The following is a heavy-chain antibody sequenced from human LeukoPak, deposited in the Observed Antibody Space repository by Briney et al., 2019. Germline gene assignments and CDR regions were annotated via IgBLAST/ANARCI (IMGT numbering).Heavy chain of an antibody. CDR3: ARVELEGKGYCTNGVCYGGVDY. CDR2: ISANNGNT. J-gene: IGHJ4*02. Sequence: GASVKVSCKASGYTFTSYGISWVRQAPGQGLEWMGWISANNGNTNYAQKLQGRVTMTTDTSTSTAYMELRSLRSDDTAVYYCARVELEGKGYCTNGVCYGGVDYWGQGTLVTVSS. V-gene: IGHV1-18*01. D-gene: IGHD2-8*01. CDR1: GYTFTSYG.